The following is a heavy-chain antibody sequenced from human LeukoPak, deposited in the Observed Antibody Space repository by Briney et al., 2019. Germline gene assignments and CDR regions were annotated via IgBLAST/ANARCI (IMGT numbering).Heavy chain of an antibody. CDR3: AAANSLWVGELSFDY. V-gene: IGHV1-58*01. J-gene: IGHJ4*02. D-gene: IGHD3-10*01. CDR1: GFTFTSSA. Sequence: ASVKVSCKASGFTFTSSAVQWVRQARGQRLEWIGWIVVGSGNTNYAQKFQERVTITRDMSTSTAYMELSSLRSEDTAVYYCAAANSLWVGELSFDYWGQGTLVAVSS. CDR2: IVVGSGNT.